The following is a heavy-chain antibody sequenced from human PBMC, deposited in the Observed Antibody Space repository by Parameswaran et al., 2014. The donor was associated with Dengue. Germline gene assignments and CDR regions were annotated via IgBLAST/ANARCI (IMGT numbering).Heavy chain of an antibody. V-gene: IGHV3-33*01. CDR2: MWHDGSHT. CDR3: VRVFGSGSYFPTYNWFGP. Sequence: WIRQPPGKGLEWVAVMWHDGSHTYYADSVRGRFTISRDNSKNTLYLQMNSLRAEDTAIYYCVRVFGSGSYFPTYNWFGPGAREPWSPSPQ. J-gene: IGHJ5*02. D-gene: IGHD3-10*01.